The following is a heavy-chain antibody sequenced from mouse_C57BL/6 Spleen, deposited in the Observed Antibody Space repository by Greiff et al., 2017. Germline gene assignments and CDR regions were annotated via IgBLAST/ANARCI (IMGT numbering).Heavy chain of an antibody. CDR2: IRSKSNNYAT. CDR1: GFSFNTYA. J-gene: IGHJ4*01. Sequence: EVKLMESGGGLVQPKGSLKLSCAASGFSFNTYAMNWVRQAPGKGLEWVARIRSKSNNYATYYADSVKDRFTISRDDSESMLYLQMNNLKTEDTAMYYCVRQGGYYVDYYAMDYWGQGTSVTVSS. V-gene: IGHV10-1*01. D-gene: IGHD2-3*01. CDR3: VRQGGYYVDYYAMDY.